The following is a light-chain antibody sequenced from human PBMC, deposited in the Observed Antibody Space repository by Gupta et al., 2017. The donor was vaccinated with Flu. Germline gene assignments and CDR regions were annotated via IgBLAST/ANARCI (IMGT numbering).Light chain of an antibody. CDR2: GAS. Sequence: PANLSGSPGERATLSCRASQSVSSHLAWYQQKPGQAPRLLIYGASTRATGIPDRFSGSGFGTEFTLTISSRQSEDFAVYYCHQENNCPSPFGQGTKMEIK. CDR1: QSVSSH. J-gene: IGKJ2*01. V-gene: IGKV3-15*01. CDR3: HQENNCPSP.